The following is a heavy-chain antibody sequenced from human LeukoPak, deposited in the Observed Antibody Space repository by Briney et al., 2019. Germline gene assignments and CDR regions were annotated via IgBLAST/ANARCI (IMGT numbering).Heavy chain of an antibody. CDR1: GGSISSYY. V-gene: IGHV4-59*01. CDR2: IYYSGST. Sequence: SETLSLTCTVSGGSISSYYWSWIRQPPGKGLEWIGYIYYSGSTNYNPSLKSRVTISVDTSKNQFSLRLSSVTAADTAVYYCAREENWFDPWGQGTLVTVSS. CDR3: AREENWFDP. J-gene: IGHJ5*02.